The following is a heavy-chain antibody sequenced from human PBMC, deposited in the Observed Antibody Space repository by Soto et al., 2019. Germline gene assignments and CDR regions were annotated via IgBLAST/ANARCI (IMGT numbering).Heavy chain of an antibody. J-gene: IGHJ6*02. V-gene: IGHV3-7*01. Sequence: GGSLRLSCAASGFTFSSYWMSWVRQAPGKGLEWVANIKQDGSEKYYVDSVKGRFTISRDNAKNSLYLQMNSLRAEDTAVYYCARRGWLPYYGMDVWGQGTTVTVSS. D-gene: IGHD6-19*01. CDR3: ARRGWLPYYGMDV. CDR1: GFTFSSYW. CDR2: IKQDGSEK.